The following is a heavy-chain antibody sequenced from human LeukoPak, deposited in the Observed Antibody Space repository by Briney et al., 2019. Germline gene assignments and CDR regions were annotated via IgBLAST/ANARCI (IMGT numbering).Heavy chain of an antibody. V-gene: IGHV3-33*06. CDR1: GFTFSSYG. CDR3: AKELESSGYYYGSAFDI. CDR2: IWYDGSNK. D-gene: IGHD3-22*01. J-gene: IGHJ3*02. Sequence: GRSLRLSCAASGFTFSSYGMHWVRQAPGKGLEWVAVIWYDGSNKYYADSVKGRFTISRDNSKNTLYLQMNSLRAEDTAVYYCAKELESSGYYYGSAFDIWGQGTMVTVSS.